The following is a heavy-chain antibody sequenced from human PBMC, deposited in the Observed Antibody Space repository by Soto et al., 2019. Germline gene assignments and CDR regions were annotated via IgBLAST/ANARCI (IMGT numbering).Heavy chain of an antibody. CDR3: ARVFCTDDACYDGGAFDI. J-gene: IGHJ3*02. D-gene: IGHD3-3*01. CDR2: IWYDGSRK. Sequence: GGSLRLSCTVSGFTFSKYSMHWVRQAPGKGPEWVAVIWYDGSRKYYADSVKGRFTISRDNSENTVYLQMNSLRAEDTSLYYCARVFCTDDACYDGGAFDIWGQGTKVTVSS. CDR1: GFTFSKYS. V-gene: IGHV3-33*08.